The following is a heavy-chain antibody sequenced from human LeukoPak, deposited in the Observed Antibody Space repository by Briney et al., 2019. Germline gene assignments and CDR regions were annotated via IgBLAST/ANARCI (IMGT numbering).Heavy chain of an antibody. J-gene: IGHJ4*02. Sequence: ASVKVSCKASGYTFTSYDINWVRQATGQGLEWMGWMNPNSGNTGYAQKFQGRVTMTRNTSISTAYMELSSLRSEDTAVYYCARVNLAYSSSWYGPYYFDYWGQGTLVTVSS. CDR2: MNPNSGNT. D-gene: IGHD6-13*01. CDR1: GYTFTSYD. CDR3: ARVNLAYSSSWYGPYYFDY. V-gene: IGHV1-8*01.